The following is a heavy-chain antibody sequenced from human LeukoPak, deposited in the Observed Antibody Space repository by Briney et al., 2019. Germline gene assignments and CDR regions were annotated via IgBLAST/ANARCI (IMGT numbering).Heavy chain of an antibody. V-gene: IGHV3-23*01. CDR2: VRGSDDST. Sequence: AGSLRLSCATSGFTFSSYVMSWVGQAPGRELEWVSLVRGSDDSTYYADCVEGRFTISRDDSRNTLNLQMNSVRADDTAVYYCAKDKGDGSGWDVFDYWGQGTLVTVAS. J-gene: IGHJ4*02. CDR3: AKDKGDGSGWDVFDY. D-gene: IGHD6-19*01. CDR1: GFTFSSYV.